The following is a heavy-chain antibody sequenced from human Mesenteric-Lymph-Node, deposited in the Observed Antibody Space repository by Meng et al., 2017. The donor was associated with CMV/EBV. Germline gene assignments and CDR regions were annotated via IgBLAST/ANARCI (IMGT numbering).Heavy chain of an antibody. V-gene: IGHV6-1*01. CDR3: ARDPPILYPSIEVVPAAQGYYGMDV. CDR1: GDSVSSNSAA. D-gene: IGHD2-2*01. J-gene: IGHJ6*02. Sequence: SCAISGDSVSSNSAAWNWIRQSPSRGLEWLGRTYYRSKWYNDYAVSVKSRITINPDTSKNQFSLQLNSVTPEDTAVYYCARDPPILYPSIEVVPAAQGYYGMDVWGQGTTVTVSS. CDR2: TYYRSKWYN.